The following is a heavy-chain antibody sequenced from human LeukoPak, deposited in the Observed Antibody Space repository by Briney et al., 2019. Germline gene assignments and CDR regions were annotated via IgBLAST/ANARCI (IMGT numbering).Heavy chain of an antibody. D-gene: IGHD3-3*02. CDR3: ARHFWTAAATDY. V-gene: IGHV4-34*01. J-gene: IGHJ4*02. CDR1: GGSFSGYY. CDR2: INHSGST. Sequence: DPSETLSLTCAVYGGSFSGYYWSWIRQPPGKGLEWIGEINHSGSTNYNPSLKSRVTISVDTSKNQFSLKLSSVTAADTAVYYCARHFWTAAATDYWGQGTLVTVSS.